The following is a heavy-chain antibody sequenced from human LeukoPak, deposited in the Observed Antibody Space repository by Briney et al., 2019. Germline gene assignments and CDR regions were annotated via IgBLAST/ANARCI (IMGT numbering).Heavy chain of an antibody. D-gene: IGHD6-13*01. J-gene: IGHJ4*02. Sequence: GESVKISCKGSGYSLTSYWIGWVRQTPGKGLEWMGIIYPGDSDTRYSPSFQGHVTISADKSISTAYLQWSSLKASDTAMYYCARHRSSWFTFDYWGQGTLVAVSS. CDR1: GYSLTSYW. CDR2: IYPGDSDT. V-gene: IGHV5-51*01. CDR3: ARHRSSWFTFDY.